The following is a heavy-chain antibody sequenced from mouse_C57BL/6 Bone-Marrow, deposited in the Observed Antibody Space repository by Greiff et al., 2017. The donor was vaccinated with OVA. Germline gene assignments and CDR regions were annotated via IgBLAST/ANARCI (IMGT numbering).Heavy chain of an antibody. J-gene: IGHJ3*01. CDR1: GYTFTSYW. CDR2: IDPSDSYT. D-gene: IGHD2-4*01. CDR3: ARSYDYDSWFAY. V-gene: IGHV1-69*01. Sequence: LKQPGAELVMPGASVKLSCKASGYTFTSYWMHWVKQRPGQGLEWIGEIDPSDSYTNYNQKFKGKSTLTVDKSSSTAYMQLSSLTSEDSAVYYCARSYDYDSWFAYWGQGTLVTVSA.